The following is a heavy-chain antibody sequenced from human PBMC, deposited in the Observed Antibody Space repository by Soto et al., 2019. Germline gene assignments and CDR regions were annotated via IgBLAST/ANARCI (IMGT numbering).Heavy chain of an antibody. V-gene: IGHV3-23*01. CDR2: VSGSGSTT. CDR1: GFSFTTYA. J-gene: IGHJ4*02. Sequence: EVQLLESGGGLVQPGGSLRLSCAASGFSFTTYAMGWVRQAPGKGLEWVSAVSGSGSTTYYADSVKGRFIISRNNAKTTAYLYMISLRAEDTAVYYCARDPRYYDSGGYYDYWGQGTLVTVSS. CDR3: ARDPRYYDSGGYYDY. D-gene: IGHD3-22*01.